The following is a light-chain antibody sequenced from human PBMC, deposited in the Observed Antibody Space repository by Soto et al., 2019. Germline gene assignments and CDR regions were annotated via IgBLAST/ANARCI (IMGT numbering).Light chain of an antibody. V-gene: IGKV1-27*01. J-gene: IGKJ1*01. Sequence: DIQMTQSPSSLSASVGDRVTITCRASQDISNYLAWYQQKPGKVPKLLIFAASTLQSGVRSRFGGSGSGTDFTLTISSLQPEDVATYYCQKYNSAPRTFGQGTKVEIK. CDR1: QDISNY. CDR3: QKYNSAPRT. CDR2: AAS.